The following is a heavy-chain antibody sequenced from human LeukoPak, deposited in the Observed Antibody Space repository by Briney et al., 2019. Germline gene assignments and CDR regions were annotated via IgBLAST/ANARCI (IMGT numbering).Heavy chain of an antibody. CDR1: GGFISSSSYY. V-gene: IGHV4-39*01. J-gene: IGHJ4*02. Sequence: PSETLSLTCTVSGGFISSSSYYWGWIRQPPGKGLEWIGNIYYSGSTYYNPSLKSRVTISVDTSKNQFSLKLSSVTAADTAVYYCARHGGAVAGSAYYWGQGILVTVSS. D-gene: IGHD6-19*01. CDR2: IYYSGST. CDR3: ARHGGAVAGSAYY.